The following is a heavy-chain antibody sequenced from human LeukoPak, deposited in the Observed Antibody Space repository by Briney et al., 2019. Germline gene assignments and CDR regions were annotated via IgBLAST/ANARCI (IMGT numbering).Heavy chain of an antibody. CDR2: IRSKAYGGTT. Sequence: PGGSLRHSCTASGFTFGDYAMSWFRQAPGKGLEWVGFIRSKAYGGTTEYAASVKGRFTISRDDSKSIAYLQMNSLKTEDTAVYYCTRETAAIITMIVVVNDYWGQGTLVTVSS. V-gene: IGHV3-49*03. J-gene: IGHJ4*02. D-gene: IGHD3-22*01. CDR1: GFTFGDYA. CDR3: TRETAAIITMIVVVNDY.